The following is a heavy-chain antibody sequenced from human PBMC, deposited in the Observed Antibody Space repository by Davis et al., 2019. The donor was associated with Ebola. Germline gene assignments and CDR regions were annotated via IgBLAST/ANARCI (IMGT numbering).Heavy chain of an antibody. Sequence: ASVKVSCKASGYTFTSYGISWVRQAPGQGLEWMGWIHTNTGNPTYVQDFTGRFVFSLDTSVSTAYLQINSLKAEDTAVFYCAKGPASRLNYWGQGTLVTVSS. J-gene: IGHJ4*02. CDR2: IHTNTGNP. D-gene: IGHD2-2*01. CDR3: AKGPASRLNY. V-gene: IGHV7-4-1*02. CDR1: GYTFTSYG.